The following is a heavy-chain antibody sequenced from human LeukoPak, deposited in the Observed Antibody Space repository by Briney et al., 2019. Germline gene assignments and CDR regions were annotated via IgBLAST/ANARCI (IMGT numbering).Heavy chain of an antibody. J-gene: IGHJ4*02. Sequence: GGSLRLSCAVSGITLSNYGMSWVRQAPGKGLEWVAGLSGSGGGTNYADSVQGRFTISRDNPKNTLYLQMNSLRAEDMAVYFCAKRGVVIRVFLVGFHKEAYYFDSWGQGALVTVSS. V-gene: IGHV3-23*01. CDR1: GITLSNYG. CDR3: AKRGVVIRVFLVGFHKEAYYFDS. CDR2: LSGSGGGT. D-gene: IGHD3-10*01.